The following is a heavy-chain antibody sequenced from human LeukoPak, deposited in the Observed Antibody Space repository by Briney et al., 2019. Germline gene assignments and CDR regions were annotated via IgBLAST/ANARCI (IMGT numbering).Heavy chain of an antibody. D-gene: IGHD3-10*01. CDR3: ARYFGDPQGMDV. CDR2: ISGNSVTR. CDR1: GFTSSTYS. Sequence: HPGGSLRLSCAASGFTSSTYSMNWVRQAPGKGLEWVSQISGNSVTRYYADSVKGRFTISRDNVKNSLYLQMNSLRDEDTAVYYCARYFGDPQGMDVWGQGTTVTVSS. J-gene: IGHJ6*02. V-gene: IGHV3-48*02.